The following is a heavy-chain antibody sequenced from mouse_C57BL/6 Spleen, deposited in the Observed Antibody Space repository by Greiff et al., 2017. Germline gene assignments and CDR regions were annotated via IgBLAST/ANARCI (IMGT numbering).Heavy chain of an antibody. J-gene: IGHJ3*01. CDR2: ILPGSGST. Sequence: VQLQESGAELMKPGASVKLSCKATGYTFTGYWIEWVKQRPGHGLEWIGEILPGSGSTNYNEKFKGKATFTADTSSNTAYMQHSSLTTEDSAIYYCAGEGDHSSSAWFAYWGQGTLVTVSA. CDR1: GYTFTGYW. D-gene: IGHD1-1*01. V-gene: IGHV1-9*01. CDR3: AGEGDHSSSAWFAY.